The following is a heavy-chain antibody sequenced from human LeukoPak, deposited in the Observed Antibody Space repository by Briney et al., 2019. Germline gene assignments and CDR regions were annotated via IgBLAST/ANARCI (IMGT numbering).Heavy chain of an antibody. CDR1: GYTFTSYD. D-gene: IGHD2-15*01. Sequence: ASVKVSCTASGYTFTSYDINWVRQATGQGLEWMGWMNPNSGNTGYAQKFQGRVTMTRNTSISTAYMELSSLRSEDTAVYYCARANSVGGKLWIDYWGQGALVTVSS. J-gene: IGHJ4*02. CDR3: ARANSVGGKLWIDY. CDR2: MNPNSGNT. V-gene: IGHV1-8*01.